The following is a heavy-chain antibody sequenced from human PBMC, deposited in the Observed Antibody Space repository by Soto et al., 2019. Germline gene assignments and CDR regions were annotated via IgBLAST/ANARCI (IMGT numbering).Heavy chain of an antibody. Sequence: SQTLSLTCAISGDSVSSNSAAWNWIRQSPSRGLEWLGRTYYRSKWYNDYAVSVKSRITINPDTSKNQFSLQLNSVTPEDTAVYYCAREGAEPYYYDSSIDYWGQGTLVTVSS. CDR2: TYYRSKWYN. D-gene: IGHD3-22*01. J-gene: IGHJ4*02. CDR1: GDSVSSNSAA. CDR3: AREGAEPYYYDSSIDY. V-gene: IGHV6-1*01.